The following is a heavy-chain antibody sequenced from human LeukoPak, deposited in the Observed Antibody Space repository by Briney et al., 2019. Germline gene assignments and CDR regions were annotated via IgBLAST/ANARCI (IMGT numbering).Heavy chain of an antibody. CDR2: INHSGST. D-gene: IGHD3-22*01. CDR3: ARTSAYYYDSSGYPPFDY. J-gene: IGHJ4*02. CDR1: GGSFSGYY. V-gene: IGHV4-34*01. Sequence: PSETLSLTCAVYGGSFSGYYWSWIRQPPGKGLEWIGEINHSGSTNYNPSLKSRVTISVDTSKNQFSLKLSSVTAADTAVHYCARTSAYYYDSSGYPPFDYWGQGTLVTVSS.